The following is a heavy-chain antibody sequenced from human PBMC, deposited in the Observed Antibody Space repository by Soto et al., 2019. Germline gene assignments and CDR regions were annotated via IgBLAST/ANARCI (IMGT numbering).Heavy chain of an antibody. D-gene: IGHD2-15*01. V-gene: IGHV1-2*02. CDR3: ATPRPYCSGGSCYSSHPYYYGMDV. CDR1: GYIFTGYF. J-gene: IGHJ6*02. CDR2: INPNSGGT. Sequence: ASVKVSCKASGYIFTGYFMHWVRQAPGQGLEWMGWINPNSGGTNYAQKFQGRVTMTRDTSISTAYMELSRLRSDDTAVYYCATPRPYCSGGSCYSSHPYYYGMDVWGQGTTVTVSS.